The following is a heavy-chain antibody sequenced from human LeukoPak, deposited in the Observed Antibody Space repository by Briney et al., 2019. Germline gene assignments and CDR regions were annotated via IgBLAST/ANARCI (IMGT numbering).Heavy chain of an antibody. CDR1: GFIFSSYG. D-gene: IGHD3-22*01. J-gene: IGHJ4*02. CDR3: ARDYFESSGYYQDY. CDR2: IWYDGSQK. V-gene: IGHV3-33*01. Sequence: GRSLRLSCAASGFIFSSYGLHWVRQAPGKELEWVAIIWYDGSQKYYADSVRGRFTISRDNSNNTLYLQMNSLRAEDTAVYYCARDYFESSGYYQDYWGQGTLVTVYS.